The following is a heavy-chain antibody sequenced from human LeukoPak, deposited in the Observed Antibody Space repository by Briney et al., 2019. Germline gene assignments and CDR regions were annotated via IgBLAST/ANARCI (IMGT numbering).Heavy chain of an antibody. Sequence: ASVTVSCKASGYTFINYYMHGVRQAPGQGLEWMGIINPSAGSTTYAQNFQGRVTMTRDTSTNTVYMELNSLRSDDTAVYYCARQRDSNWFDPWGQGTLVTVSS. CDR3: ARQRDSNWFDP. CDR1: GYTFINYY. D-gene: IGHD4-11*01. V-gene: IGHV1-46*01. J-gene: IGHJ5*02. CDR2: INPSAGST.